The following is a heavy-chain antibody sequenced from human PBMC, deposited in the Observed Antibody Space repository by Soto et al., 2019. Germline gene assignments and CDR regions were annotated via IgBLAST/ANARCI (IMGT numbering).Heavy chain of an antibody. V-gene: IGHV3-9*01. CDR2: ISWNRGSI. J-gene: IGHJ4*02. D-gene: IGHD3-16*02. CDR1: GFTFDDYA. Sequence: GGSLRLSCAASGFTFDDYAMHWVRQAPGKGLEWVSGISWNRGSIGYADSVQGRFTISRDNAKNSLYLQMNSLRDEDTAWYYCAKVMITFGGVIAGIGFDYWGQGTLVTVSS. CDR3: AKVMITFGGVIAGIGFDY.